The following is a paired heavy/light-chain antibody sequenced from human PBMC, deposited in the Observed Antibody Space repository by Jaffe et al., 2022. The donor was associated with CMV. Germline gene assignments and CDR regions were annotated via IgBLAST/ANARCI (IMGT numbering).Heavy chain of an antibody. Sequence: VQLVQSGAEVKKPGASVKVSCKASGFTFTSYYMSWVRQAPGQGLEWMGIINPTGTITTYAQKFQGRVTMTRDMSTSTVYMELTSLKSEDTAVYYCAGDPYNFWRNDHSYYGLDIWGQGTTVTVSS. CDR3: AGDPYNFWRNDHSYYGLDI. V-gene: IGHV1-46*01. CDR1: GFTFTSYY. CDR2: INPTGTIT. J-gene: IGHJ6*02. D-gene: IGHD3-3*01.
Light chain of an antibody. CDR3: QQYGSSLFT. CDR1: QSLSSSH. Sequence: EIVLTQSPGTLSLSPGERATLSCRASQSLSSSHLAWYQQKPGQAPRLLIYGASTRATGVPDRFSGSGSETDFILTISRLEPEDFAMYFCQQYGSSLFTFGPGTKVDIK. V-gene: IGKV3-20*01. J-gene: IGKJ3*01. CDR2: GAS.